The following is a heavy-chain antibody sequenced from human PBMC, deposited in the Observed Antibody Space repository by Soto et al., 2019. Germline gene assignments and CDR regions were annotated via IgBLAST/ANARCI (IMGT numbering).Heavy chain of an antibody. D-gene: IGHD5-12*01. CDR3: ARDLQWLRLPGY. J-gene: IGHJ4*02. CDR1: GYSISSGYY. CDR2: IYHSGST. Sequence: SETLSLTCAVSGYSISSGYYWGWIRQPPGKGLEWIGSIYHSGSTYYNPSLKSRVTISVDTSKNQFSLKLSSVTAADTAVYYCARDLQWLRLPGYWGQGTLVTVS. V-gene: IGHV4-38-2*02.